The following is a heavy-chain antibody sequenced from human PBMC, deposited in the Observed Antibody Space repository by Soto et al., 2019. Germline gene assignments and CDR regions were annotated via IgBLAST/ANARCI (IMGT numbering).Heavy chain of an antibody. J-gene: IGHJ4*02. CDR2: ISAYNXNT. CDR3: XXXXXXAXY. V-gene: IGHV1-18*01. Sequence: QVQLVQSGAEVKKPGASVKVSCKASGYTFTSYAISWVRQAPGQGLEWMGWISAYNXNTNYAQKLQGRVTMTTDTXXXXXXXXXXXXXXXXXXXXXXXXXXXXAXYWGQGTLVTVSS. CDR1: GYTFTSYA.